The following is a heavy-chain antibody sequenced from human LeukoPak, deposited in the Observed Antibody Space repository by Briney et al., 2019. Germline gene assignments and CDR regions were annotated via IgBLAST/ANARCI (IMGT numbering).Heavy chain of an antibody. V-gene: IGHV4-39*02. Sequence: SETLSLTCTVSGGSISSSSYYWGWIRQPPGKGLEWIGSIYYSGSTYYNPSLKSRVTISVDTSKNQFSLKLSSVTAADTAVYYCAKDGDSKLHGYYFDYWGQGTLVTVSS. CDR3: AKDGDSKLHGYYFDY. D-gene: IGHD2-2*03. CDR2: IYYSGST. CDR1: GGSISSSSYY. J-gene: IGHJ4*02.